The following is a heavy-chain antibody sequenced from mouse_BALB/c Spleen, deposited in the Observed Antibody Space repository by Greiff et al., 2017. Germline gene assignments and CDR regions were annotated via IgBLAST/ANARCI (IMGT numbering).Heavy chain of an antibody. CDR1: GFTFSSFG. V-gene: IGHV5-17*02. D-gene: IGHD2-3*01. CDR2: ISSGSSTI. CDR3: AREGMGFAY. Sequence: EVHLVESGGGLVQPGGSRKLSCAASGFTFSSFGMHWVRQAPEKGLEWVAYISSGSSTIYYADTVKGRFTISRDNPKNTLFLQMTSLRSEDTAMYYCAREGMGFAYWGQGTLVTVSA. J-gene: IGHJ3*01.